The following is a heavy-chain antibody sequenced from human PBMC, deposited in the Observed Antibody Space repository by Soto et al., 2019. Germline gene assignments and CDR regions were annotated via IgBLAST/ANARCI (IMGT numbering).Heavy chain of an antibody. V-gene: IGHV1-2*04. D-gene: IGHD6-13*01. CDR2: INPNSGGT. J-gene: IGHJ4*02. CDR3: ARGLGIAGPSGYFDY. Sequence: ASVKVSCKASGYTFTGYYMHWVRQAPGQGLEWMGWINPNSGGTNYAQKFQGWVTMTRDTSISTAYMELSRLRSDDTAVYYCARGLGIAGPSGYFDYWGQGTLVTVSS. CDR1: GYTFTGYY.